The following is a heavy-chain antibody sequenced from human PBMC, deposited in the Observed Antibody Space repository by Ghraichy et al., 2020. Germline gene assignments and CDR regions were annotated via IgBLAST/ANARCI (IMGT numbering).Heavy chain of an antibody. Sequence: SETLSLTCGVSGYSISSSYWCAWIRQPPGKGLEWIGYIYYTGHTYFNPSLKSRVTMSVDTSMNQFSLNLSSVTAEDTAVYYCATKPDAKYHFDHWGQGALVPVS. CDR1: GYSISSSYW. CDR3: ATKPDAKYHFDH. J-gene: IGHJ4*02. CDR2: IYYTGHT. D-gene: IGHD2-2*02. V-gene: IGHV4-28*01.